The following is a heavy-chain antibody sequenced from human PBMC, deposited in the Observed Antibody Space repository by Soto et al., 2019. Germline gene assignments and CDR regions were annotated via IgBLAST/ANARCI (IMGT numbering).Heavy chain of an antibody. CDR3: ARSASGPQNFYTSPMDV. D-gene: IGHD3-10*01. CDR1: GFTFRSHG. Sequence: PGGSLRLSCAASGFTFRSHGIHWVRQAPDKGLEWVTFIYNDGSQKYYADSVKGRFAVSRDNFNKRVYLEMSSLTAADTAMYFCARSASGPQNFYTSPMDVWGRGTTVTVSS. V-gene: IGHV3-33*01. J-gene: IGHJ6*02. CDR2: IYNDGSQK.